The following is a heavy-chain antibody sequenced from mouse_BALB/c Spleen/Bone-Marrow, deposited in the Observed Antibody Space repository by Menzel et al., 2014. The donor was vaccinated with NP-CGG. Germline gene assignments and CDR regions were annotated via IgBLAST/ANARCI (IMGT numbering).Heavy chain of an antibody. CDR2: INPDSSTI. CDR3: ARHGYYGYFDY. D-gene: IGHD2-3*01. Sequence: DVMLVESGGGLVQPGGSLKLSCAASGFDFSSYWMSWVRQAPGKGLEWIGEINPDSSTINYTPPLKDKFIISRDNTKNTLYLQMSKVRSEDTALYYCARHGYYGYFDYWGRGTTLTVSS. V-gene: IGHV4-1*02. J-gene: IGHJ2*01. CDR1: GFDFSSYW.